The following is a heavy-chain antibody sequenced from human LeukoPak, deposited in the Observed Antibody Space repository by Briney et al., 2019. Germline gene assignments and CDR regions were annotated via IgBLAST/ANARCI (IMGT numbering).Heavy chain of an antibody. CDR1: GGAISSGDYF. Sequence: SETLSLTCTVSGGAISSGDYFWSWIRQPPGKALEWIAYTYHRGSPFYNPSLKSRVTISVDTSKNQFSLKLSSVTAADTAVYYCARITGSSWYFDYWGQGTLVTVSS. J-gene: IGHJ4*02. CDR3: ARITGSSWYFDY. V-gene: IGHV4-61*08. CDR2: TYHRGSP. D-gene: IGHD6-13*01.